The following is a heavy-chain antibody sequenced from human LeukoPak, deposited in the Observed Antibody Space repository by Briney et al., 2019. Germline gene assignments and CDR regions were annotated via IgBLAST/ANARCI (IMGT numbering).Heavy chain of an antibody. J-gene: IGHJ4*01. CDR3: ARGGGSFDC. V-gene: IGHV4-59*02. CDR2: TYHTGST. CDR1: SGSVINSF. Sequence: SETLSLTCNVSSGSVINSFWSWIRQPPGKGLEWIGYTYHTGSTTYNPSLKSRVNISVDRSKNQFSLRLNSLTTADTALYCCARGGGSFDCWGHGTLVTVSP. D-gene: IGHD1-26*01.